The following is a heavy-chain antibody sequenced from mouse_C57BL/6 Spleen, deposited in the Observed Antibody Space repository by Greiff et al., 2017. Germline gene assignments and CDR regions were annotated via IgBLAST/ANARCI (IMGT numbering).Heavy chain of an antibody. Sequence: VQLQQSGPELVKPGASVKISCKASGYAFSSSWMNWVKQRPGKGLEWIGRIYPGDGDTNYNGKFKGKATLTADKSSSTAYMQLSSLTSEDSAVYFCATGIDSSGYAYWGQGTTLTVSS. J-gene: IGHJ2*01. CDR1: GYAFSSSW. D-gene: IGHD3-2*02. V-gene: IGHV1-82*01. CDR3: ATGIDSSGYAY. CDR2: IYPGDGDT.